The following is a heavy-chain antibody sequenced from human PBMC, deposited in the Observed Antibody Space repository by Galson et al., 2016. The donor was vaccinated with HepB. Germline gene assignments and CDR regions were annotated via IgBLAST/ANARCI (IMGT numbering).Heavy chain of an antibody. Sequence: PALVKPTQTLTLTCTFSGFSLTTSGVAVGWIRQPPGKALEWLALIYWNDDKRYSPSLKRRLTITKDTSKNQVVLTMTNMDPVDTATYFCAHIFGECFDYWSQGTLVTASS. CDR2: IYWNDDK. CDR3: AHIFGECFDY. V-gene: IGHV2-5*01. J-gene: IGHJ4*02. CDR1: GFSLTTSGVA. D-gene: IGHD3-10*01.